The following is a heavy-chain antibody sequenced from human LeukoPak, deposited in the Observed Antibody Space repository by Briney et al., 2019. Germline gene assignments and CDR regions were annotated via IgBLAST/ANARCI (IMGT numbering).Heavy chain of an antibody. CDR1: GGSISSSSYY. V-gene: IGHV4-39*01. CDR3: ARPAVVTAIREDAFDI. J-gene: IGHJ3*02. D-gene: IGHD2-21*02. Sequence: PSETLSLTCTVSGGSISSSSYYWGWIRQPPGKGLEWIGSIYYSGSTYYNPSLKSRVTISVDTSKNQFSLKLSSVTAADTAVYYCARPAVVTAIREDAFDIWGQGTMVTVSS. CDR2: IYYSGST.